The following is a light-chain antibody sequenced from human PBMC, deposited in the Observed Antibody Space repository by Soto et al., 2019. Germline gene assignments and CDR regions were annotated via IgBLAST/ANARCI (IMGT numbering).Light chain of an antibody. CDR3: QQYNNWPFT. CDR2: GAS. CDR1: QSVSSN. Sequence: EIVMTQSPATLSVSPGERATLSCRASQSVSSNLAWYQQKPGQAPRLLIYGASIRATGIPARFSGSGSGTEFTLTISSLQSEDFAVYYCQQYNNWPFTVGQGTRLEIK. J-gene: IGKJ5*01. V-gene: IGKV3D-15*01.